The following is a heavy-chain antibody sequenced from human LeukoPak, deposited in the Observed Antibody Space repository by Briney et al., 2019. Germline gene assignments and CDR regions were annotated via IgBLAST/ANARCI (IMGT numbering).Heavy chain of an antibody. J-gene: IGHJ5*02. CDR1: GYSLSSGYY. CDR2: IYHSGST. V-gene: IGHV4-38-2*01. Sequence: PSETLSLTCAVSGYSLSSGYYWGWIRPPPGKGLEWIGSIYHSGSTYYNPSLKSRVTISVDTSKHQFSLKLSSVTAADTAVYYCARRDGWFDPWGQGTLVTVSS. CDR3: ARRDGWFDP. D-gene: IGHD5-24*01.